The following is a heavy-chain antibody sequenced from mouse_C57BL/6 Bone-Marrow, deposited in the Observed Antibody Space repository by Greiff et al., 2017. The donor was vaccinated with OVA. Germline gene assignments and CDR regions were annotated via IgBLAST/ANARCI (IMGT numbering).Heavy chain of an antibody. D-gene: IGHD4-1*01. V-gene: IGHV1-61*01. CDR3: ARRIWDVWYFDV. Sequence: QVQLQQPGAELVRPGSSVKLSCKASGYTFTSYWMDWVKQRPGQGLEWIGNIYPYDSETHYNQKFKDKATLTVDKSSSTAYMQLSSLTSEDSAVYYCARRIWDVWYFDVWGTGTTVTVSS. J-gene: IGHJ1*03. CDR1: GYTFTSYW. CDR2: IYPYDSET.